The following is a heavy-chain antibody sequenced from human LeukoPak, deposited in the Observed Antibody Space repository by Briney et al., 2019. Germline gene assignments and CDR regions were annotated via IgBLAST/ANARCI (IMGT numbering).Heavy chain of an antibody. CDR1: GGSISSYF. Sequence: SETLSLTCTVSGGSISSYFWSWIRQPPGKGLELIGYIYYSGSTNYNPSLNSRVTITVDTSKNQFSLKLSSVTAADTAVYYCARGRRWLQLNYYYYYMDVWGKGTTVTVSS. D-gene: IGHD5-24*01. J-gene: IGHJ6*03. V-gene: IGHV4-59*12. CDR2: IYYSGST. CDR3: ARGRRWLQLNYYYYYMDV.